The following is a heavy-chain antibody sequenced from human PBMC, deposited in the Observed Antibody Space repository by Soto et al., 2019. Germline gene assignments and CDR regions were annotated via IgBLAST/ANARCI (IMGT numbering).Heavy chain of an antibody. CDR1: GYSFTSYW. CDR2: IKQDGSEK. V-gene: IGHV3-7*02. Sequence: PGESLKISCKGSGYSFTSYWMSWVRQAPGKGLEWVANIKQDGSEKYYVDSVKGRFTISRDNAKNSLYLQMNSLRAEDTAVYYCATMGDSYGHTYYYYGMDVWGQGTTVTVSS. D-gene: IGHD5-18*01. CDR3: ATMGDSYGHTYYYYGMDV. J-gene: IGHJ6*02.